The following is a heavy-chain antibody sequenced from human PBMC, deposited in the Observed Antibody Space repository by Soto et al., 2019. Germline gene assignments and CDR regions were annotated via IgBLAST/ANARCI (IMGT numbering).Heavy chain of an antibody. CDR3: ARHEAVAGTDFDY. J-gene: IGHJ4*02. V-gene: IGHV4-59*08. D-gene: IGHD6-19*01. CDR1: GGSISSYY. Sequence: SETLSLTCTVSGGSISSYYWSWIRQPPGKGLEWIGYIYYSGSTNYNPSLKSRVTISVDTSKNQFSLKLSSLTAADTAVYYCARHEAVAGTDFDYWGQGTLVTVSS. CDR2: IYYSGST.